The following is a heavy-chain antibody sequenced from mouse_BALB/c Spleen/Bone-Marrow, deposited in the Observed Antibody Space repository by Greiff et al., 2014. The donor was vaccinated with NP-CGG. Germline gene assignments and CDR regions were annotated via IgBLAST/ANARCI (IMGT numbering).Heavy chain of an antibody. Sequence: QVQLQQPGAELVRPGASVKLSCKASGYSFTSYWMNWVKQRPGHGLEWIGMIHPSDTETRLNQRFKDKATLTVDKSSSTAYMQLNSPTSEDSAVYYCARLEGNYGSTFAYWGQGLWSLSLQ. D-gene: IGHD1-1*01. CDR2: IHPSDTET. CDR1: GYSFTSYW. J-gene: IGHJ3*01. V-gene: IGHV1-61*01. CDR3: ARLEGNYGSTFAY.